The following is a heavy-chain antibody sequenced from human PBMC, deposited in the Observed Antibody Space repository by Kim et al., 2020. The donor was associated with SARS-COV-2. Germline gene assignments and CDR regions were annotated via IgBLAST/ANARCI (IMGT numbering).Heavy chain of an antibody. Sequence: GGSLRLSCAASGFTFSSYAMHWVRQAPGKGLEWVAVISYDGSNKYYADSVKGRFTISRDNSKNTLYLQMNSLRAEDTAVYYCASTTVTTEYYYYYYGMDVWGQGTTVTVSS. CDR2: ISYDGSNK. D-gene: IGHD4-4*01. V-gene: IGHV3-30-3*01. CDR3: ASTTVTTEYYYYYYGMDV. J-gene: IGHJ6*02. CDR1: GFTFSSYA.